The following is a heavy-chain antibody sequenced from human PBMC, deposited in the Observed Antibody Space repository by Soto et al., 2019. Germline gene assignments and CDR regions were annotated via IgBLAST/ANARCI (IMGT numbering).Heavy chain of an antibody. J-gene: IGHJ4*02. CDR3: ARGPSSLTSFDY. Sequence: PGGSLRLSCAASGFTFSSYAMNWVRQAPGKGLEWVAVISYDGSNKYYADSVKGRFTISRDNSKNTLYLQMNSLRAEDTAVYYCARGPSSLTSFDYWGQGTLVTVSS. D-gene: IGHD2-2*01. V-gene: IGHV3-30-3*01. CDR1: GFTFSSYA. CDR2: ISYDGSNK.